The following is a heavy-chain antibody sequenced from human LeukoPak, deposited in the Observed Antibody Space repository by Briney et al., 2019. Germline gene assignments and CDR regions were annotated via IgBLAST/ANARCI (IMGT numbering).Heavy chain of an antibody. J-gene: IGHJ4*02. V-gene: IGHV1-8*01. CDR3: TRSGFGGGVHFDY. CDR1: GYTFTNYD. D-gene: IGHD3-16*01. Sequence: ASVKVSCKASGYTFTNYDINWVRQAAGQGLEWMGWMNPNSGDTGHVEKFQGRVTMTRDTSMNTAYMELSSLRSEDTAVYYCTRSGFGGGVHFDYWGQGTPVTVSS. CDR2: MNPNSGDT.